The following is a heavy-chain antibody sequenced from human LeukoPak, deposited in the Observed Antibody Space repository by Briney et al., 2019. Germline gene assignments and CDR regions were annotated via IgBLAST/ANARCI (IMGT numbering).Heavy chain of an antibody. D-gene: IGHD2-2*02. J-gene: IGHJ5*02. CDR3: ARGRSPAGIQGNWFDH. Sequence: ASVKVSCKASGCTFTSYDISWVRQATGQGLEWMGWMNPNSGNTGYAQKFQGRVTMTRNTSISTAYMELSSLRSEDTAVYYCARGRSPAGIQGNWFDHWGQGALVTVSS. CDR2: MNPNSGNT. V-gene: IGHV1-8*01. CDR1: GCTFTSYD.